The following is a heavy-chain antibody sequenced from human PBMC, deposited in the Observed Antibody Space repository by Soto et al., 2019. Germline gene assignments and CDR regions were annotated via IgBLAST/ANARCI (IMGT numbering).Heavy chain of an antibody. CDR1: GFTFVSYA. V-gene: IGHV3-21*01. CDR3: ARDQPGYSYGYGLGY. Sequence: EVQLVESGGGLVKPGGSLSLPFQASGFTFVSYARNGSPQPPGRGWGGVSSISSSSSYIYYADSVKGRFTISRDNAKNSLYLQMNSLRAEDTAAYYCARDQPGYSYGYGLGYWGQGTLVTVSS. J-gene: IGHJ4*02. CDR2: ISSSSSYI. D-gene: IGHD5-18*01.